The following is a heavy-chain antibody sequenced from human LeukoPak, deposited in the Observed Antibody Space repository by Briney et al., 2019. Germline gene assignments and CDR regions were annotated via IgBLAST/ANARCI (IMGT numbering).Heavy chain of an antibody. CDR2: INPNSGGT. Sequence: ASVKVSCKASGYTFTGYYMHWVRQAPGQGLEWMGWINPNSGGTNYAQKFQGRVTMTRDTSISTAYTELSRLRSDDTAVYYCARGYCGGDCYYWDYWGQGTLVTVSS. D-gene: IGHD2-21*02. CDR1: GYTFTGYY. V-gene: IGHV1-2*02. J-gene: IGHJ4*02. CDR3: ARGYCGGDCYYWDY.